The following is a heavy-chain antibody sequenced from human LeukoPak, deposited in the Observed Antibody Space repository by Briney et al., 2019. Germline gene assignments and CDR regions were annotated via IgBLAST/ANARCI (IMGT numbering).Heavy chain of an antibody. CDR3: ARHGTGYYPNWFDP. V-gene: IGHV4-39*01. CDR1: GDSISIDTNY. Sequence: SETLSLTCTVSGDSISIDTNYWGWIRQPPGKGLEWIGSISFSGTTYYSPSLKSRVTISVDTSKNQFSLKLSSATAADTAVYYCARHGTGYYPNWFDPWGQGTLVTVSS. D-gene: IGHD3/OR15-3a*01. CDR2: ISFSGTT. J-gene: IGHJ5*02.